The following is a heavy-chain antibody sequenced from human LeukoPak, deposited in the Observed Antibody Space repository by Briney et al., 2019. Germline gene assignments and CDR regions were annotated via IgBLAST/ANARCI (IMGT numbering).Heavy chain of an antibody. CDR1: GFIFSSYA. J-gene: IGHJ6*02. CDR3: ARDRNTGYGMDV. Sequence: PGGSLRLSCAASGFIFSSYAMSWVRQAPGKGLEWVSAISGSGGSTYYADSVKGRFTISRDNPKNTLYLQMNSLRAEDTAMYYCARDRNTGYGMDVWGQGTTVTVSS. V-gene: IGHV3-23*01. CDR2: ISGSGGST. D-gene: IGHD2-8*02.